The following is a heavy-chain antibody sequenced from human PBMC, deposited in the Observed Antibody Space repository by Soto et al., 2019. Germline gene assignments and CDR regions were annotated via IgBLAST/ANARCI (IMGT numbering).Heavy chain of an antibody. CDR1: GYSFAGYW. Sequence: GESLKISCMGSGYSFAGYWITWVRQKPGKGPEWMGRIDPSDSQTYYSPSLRGHVTISATKSITTVFLQWSSLRASDTAMYYCARDIRDGHYKFSFDYWGQGTPVTVSS. V-gene: IGHV5-10-1*01. J-gene: IGHJ4*02. CDR2: IDPSDSQT. D-gene: IGHD4-17*01. CDR3: ARDIRDGHYKFSFDY.